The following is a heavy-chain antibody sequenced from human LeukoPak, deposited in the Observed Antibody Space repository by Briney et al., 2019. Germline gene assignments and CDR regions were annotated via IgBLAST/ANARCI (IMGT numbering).Heavy chain of an antibody. Sequence: GESLKISCKGSGYSFANYWIGWARQMPGKGLEWMGIIYPDDSDIRYSPSSQGQVTISADKSINTAYLQWTSLKASDTAMYYCARRVGSYSSGWYCWGQGTLVTVSS. J-gene: IGHJ4*02. D-gene: IGHD6-19*01. CDR2: IYPDDSDI. CDR3: ARRVGSYSSGWYC. CDR1: GYSFANYW. V-gene: IGHV5-51*01.